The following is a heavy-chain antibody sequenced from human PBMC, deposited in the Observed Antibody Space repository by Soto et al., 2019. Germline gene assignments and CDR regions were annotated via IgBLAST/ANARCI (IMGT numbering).Heavy chain of an antibody. CDR2: IVVGSGNT. J-gene: IGHJ3*02. Sequence: SVKVSCKASGFTFTSSAMQWVRQARGQRLEWIGWIVVGSGNTNYAQKFQERVTITRDMSTSTAYMGLSSLRSEDTAVYYCAASTRFIRGAFDIWGQGTMVTVSS. D-gene: IGHD2-2*01. V-gene: IGHV1-58*02. CDR1: GFTFTSSA. CDR3: AASTRFIRGAFDI.